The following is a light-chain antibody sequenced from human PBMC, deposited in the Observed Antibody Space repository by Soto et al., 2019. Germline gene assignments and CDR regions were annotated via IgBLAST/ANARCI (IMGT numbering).Light chain of an antibody. CDR1: QPIRSC. CDR2: RAS. Sequence: DIQMTQTPSTLSGSVGDRVTITCRASQPIRSCLAWYQQKPGTAPKLLIYRASTSKSVIPSSFIGSGSGSELSLTIRSLQPDDVATYYCQNYDSYLEAFGQGVKVDI. J-gene: IGKJ1*01. CDR3: QNYDSYLEA. V-gene: IGKV1-5*03.